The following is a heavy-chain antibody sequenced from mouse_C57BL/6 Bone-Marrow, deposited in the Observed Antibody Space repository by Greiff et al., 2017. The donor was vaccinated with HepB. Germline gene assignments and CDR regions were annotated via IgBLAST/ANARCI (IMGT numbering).Heavy chain of an antibody. J-gene: IGHJ1*03. Sequence: VQLKQSGPELVKPGASVKIPCKASGYTFTDYNMDWVKQSHGKSLEWIGDINPNNGGTIYNQKFKGKATLTVDKSSSTAYMELRSLTSEDTAVYYCARRFITTVVATWYFDVWGTGTTVTVSS. CDR1: GYTFTDYN. D-gene: IGHD1-1*01. V-gene: IGHV1-18*01. CDR3: ARRFITTVVATWYFDV. CDR2: INPNNGGT.